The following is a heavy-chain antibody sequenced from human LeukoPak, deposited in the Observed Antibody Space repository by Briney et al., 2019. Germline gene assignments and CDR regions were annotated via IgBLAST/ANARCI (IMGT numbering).Heavy chain of an antibody. CDR3: ARGTYRKFFDY. CDR1: GGSISSYY. D-gene: IGHD4-11*01. J-gene: IGHJ4*02. Sequence: SETLSLTCTVSGGSISSYYWSWIRQPAGKGLEYIGRIYTSGTTNYNPPLKSRVTMSIDTSKNQFSLNLNSVTAADTAIYYCARGTYRKFFDYWGQGTLVTVSS. CDR2: IYTSGTT. V-gene: IGHV4-4*07.